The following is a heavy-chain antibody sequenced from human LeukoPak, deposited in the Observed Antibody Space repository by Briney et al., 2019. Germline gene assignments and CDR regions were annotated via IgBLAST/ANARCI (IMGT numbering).Heavy chain of an antibody. D-gene: IGHD5-18*01. J-gene: IGHJ6*03. CDR1: GGSISSSNW. CDR3: AGGGGYSYGYYYYYMDV. V-gene: IGHV4-4*02. CDR2: IYHRGST. Sequence: SETLSLTCAVSGGSISSSNWWSWVRRPPGKGLEWIGEIYHRGSTNYNPSLKSRVTISVDKSNTPFSMKLSSVTAADTAVYYWAGGGGYSYGYYYYYMDVWGKGTTVTVSS.